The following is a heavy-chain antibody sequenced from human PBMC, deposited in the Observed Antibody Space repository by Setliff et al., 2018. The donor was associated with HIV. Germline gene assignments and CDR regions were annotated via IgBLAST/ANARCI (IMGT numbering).Heavy chain of an antibody. CDR2: IYYSGST. CDR3: VRSANFYTPRKRIFDH. Sequence: SETLSLTCTVSGGSISSYYWSWIRQPPGKGLEWIGYIYYSGSTNYNPSLKSRVTISVDTSKNQFSLKLTSVTAADAAVYYCVRSANFYTPRKRIFDHWGQGVLVTVSS. V-gene: IGHV4-59*01. CDR1: GGSISSYY. J-gene: IGHJ4*02. D-gene: IGHD3-3*01.